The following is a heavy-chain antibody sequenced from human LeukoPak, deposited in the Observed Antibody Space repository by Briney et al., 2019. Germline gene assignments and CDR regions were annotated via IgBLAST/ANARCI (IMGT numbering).Heavy chain of an antibody. V-gene: IGHV3-74*03. Sequence: GGSLRLPCAASGFIFSNYWMHWVRQAPGKGLVWVSRVNNDGSSTTYADSVKGRFTISRDNAKNTLYLQMNSLRAEDTAVYYCAKGGLRVTDYWGQGTLVTVSS. CDR2: VNNDGSST. J-gene: IGHJ4*02. CDR3: AKGGLRVTDY. D-gene: IGHD5/OR15-5a*01. CDR1: GFIFSNYW.